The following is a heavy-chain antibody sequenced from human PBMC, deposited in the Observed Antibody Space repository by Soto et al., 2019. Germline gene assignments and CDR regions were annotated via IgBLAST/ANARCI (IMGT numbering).Heavy chain of an antibody. V-gene: IGHV4-34*01. J-gene: IGHJ4*02. D-gene: IGHD3-22*01. CDR2: INHSGST. CDR1: GGSFSGYY. CDR3: ARLRYDSSGSLLFDY. Sequence: PSETLSLTCAVYGGSFSGYYWTWIRQPPGTGLEWIGEINHSGSTNYNPSLKSRVTISVDTSKNQFSLKLTSVTAADTAVYYCARLRYDSSGSLLFDYWGQGTLVTVSS.